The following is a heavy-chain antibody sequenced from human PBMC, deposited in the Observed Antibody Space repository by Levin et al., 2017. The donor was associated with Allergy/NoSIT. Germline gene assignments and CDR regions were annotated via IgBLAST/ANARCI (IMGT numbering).Heavy chain of an antibody. CDR2: ISGSGTNT. CDR3: AKLTAGTFHY. V-gene: IGHV3-23*01. D-gene: IGHD6-13*01. CDR1: GFTFSSYA. Sequence: GGSLRLSCTASGFTFSSYAMSWVRQAPGKGLEWVSEISGSGTNTDYADSVKGRFTISRDNSKNTLSLQMNSLRAEDTAVYFCAKLTAGTFHYWGQGTLVTVPS. J-gene: IGHJ4*02.